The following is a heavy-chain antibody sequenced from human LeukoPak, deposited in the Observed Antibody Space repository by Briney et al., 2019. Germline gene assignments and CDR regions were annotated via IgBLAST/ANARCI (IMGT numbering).Heavy chain of an antibody. CDR1: GGSINSYY. CDR3: AGSVVVVAATFDP. J-gene: IGHJ5*02. CDR2: IYYSGST. D-gene: IGHD2-15*01. Sequence: SETLSLTCTVSGGSINSYYWSWIRQPPGKGLEWIGYIYYSGSTNYNPSLKSRVTISVDTSKNQFSLKLSSVTAADTAVYYCAGSVVVVAATFDPWGQGTLVTVSS. V-gene: IGHV4-59*08.